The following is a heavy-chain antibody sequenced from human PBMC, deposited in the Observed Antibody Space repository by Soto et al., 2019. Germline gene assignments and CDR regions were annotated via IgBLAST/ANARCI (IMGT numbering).Heavy chain of an antibody. V-gene: IGHV3-30*03. CDR1: GFTFSSYG. CDR2: ISYDGSNK. Sequence: GGSLRLSCAASGFTFSSYGMHWVRQAPGKGLEWVAVISYDGSNKYYADSVKGRFTISRDNSKNTLYLQMNSLRAEDTAVYYCTTDSGPYYYYYGMDVWGQGTTVTVSS. CDR3: TTDSGPYYYYYGMDV. J-gene: IGHJ6*02.